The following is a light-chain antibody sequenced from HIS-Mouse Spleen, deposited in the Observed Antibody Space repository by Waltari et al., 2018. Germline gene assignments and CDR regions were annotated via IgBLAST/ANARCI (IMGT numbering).Light chain of an antibody. CDR3: QSADSSGTYSVV. Sequence: SYELTQPPSVSVSPGQTARITCSGDALPKQYAYWYQQKPGQAPVLGIYKDSERPSGIPERLSGSSSGTTVTLTISGVQAGDEADYYCQSADSSGTYSVVFGGGTKLTVL. V-gene: IGLV3-25*03. CDR2: KDS. J-gene: IGLJ2*01. CDR1: ALPKQY.